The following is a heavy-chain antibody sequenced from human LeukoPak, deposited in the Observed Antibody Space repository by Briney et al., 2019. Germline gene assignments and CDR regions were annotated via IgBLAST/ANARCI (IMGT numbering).Heavy chain of an antibody. CDR1: GYTFTSYG. J-gene: IGHJ6*02. CDR3: ARTGLDLTYYYYGMDV. Sequence: ASVKVSCKASGYTFTSYGISWVRQTPGQGLEWMGRINPNSGGTNYAQKFQGRVTMTRDTSISTAYMELSRLRSDDTAVYYCARTGLDLTYYYYGMDVWGQGTTVTVSS. CDR2: INPNSGGT. D-gene: IGHD3-9*01. V-gene: IGHV1-2*06.